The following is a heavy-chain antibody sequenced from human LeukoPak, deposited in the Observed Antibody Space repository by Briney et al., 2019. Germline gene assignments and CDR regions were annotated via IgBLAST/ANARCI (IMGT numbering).Heavy chain of an antibody. V-gene: IGHV4-38-2*01. CDR1: GYSISSGYY. CDR3: ARLRSGYSSTFYYFDY. D-gene: IGHD6-13*01. CDR2: IYHSGST. Sequence: SETLSFTCAVSGYSISSGYYWGWIRQPPGKGLEWIGNIYHSGSTSYNSSLKSRVTISVDTSKNQFSLKLSSVTAADTAVYYCARLRSGYSSTFYYFDYWGQGTLVTVSS. J-gene: IGHJ4*02.